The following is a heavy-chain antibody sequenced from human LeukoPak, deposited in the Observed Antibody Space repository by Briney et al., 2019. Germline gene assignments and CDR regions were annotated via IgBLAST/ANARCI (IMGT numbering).Heavy chain of an antibody. D-gene: IGHD3-22*01. CDR2: INSDGINT. V-gene: IGHV3-74*01. CDR1: GFTFSNYW. Sequence: GGSLRLSCAASGFTFSNYWMHWVRQAPGKGLVWVSRINSDGINTSYADSVKGRFTISRDNAKNTLNLQMNGLRAEDTAVYYCARDLGQYYDTSDNWFDPWGQGTLVTVSP. J-gene: IGHJ5*02. CDR3: ARDLGQYYDTSDNWFDP.